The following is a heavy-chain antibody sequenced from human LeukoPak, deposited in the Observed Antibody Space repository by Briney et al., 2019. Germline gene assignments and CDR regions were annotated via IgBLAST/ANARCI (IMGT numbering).Heavy chain of an antibody. Sequence: ASVKVSCKASGGTFSNYAFNWVRQAPGQGLEWTAVIIPMFGTAHYAQKFHDRVTITADDSTTTAYMELNSLRSEDTAVYYCATGGPYYDVWSGYFDYWGQGTLVTVSS. D-gene: IGHD3-3*01. V-gene: IGHV1-69*01. CDR3: ATGGPYYDVWSGYFDY. CDR1: GGTFSNYA. CDR2: IIPMFGTA. J-gene: IGHJ4*02.